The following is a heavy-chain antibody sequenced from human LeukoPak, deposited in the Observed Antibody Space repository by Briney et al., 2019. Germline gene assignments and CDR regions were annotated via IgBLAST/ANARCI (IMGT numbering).Heavy chain of an antibody. CDR3: ARGVAARRNYYYYMDV. Sequence: PSETLSLTCAVYGGSFSGYYWSWIRQPPGKGLEWIGEINHSGSTNYNPSLKSRVTISVDTSKNQFSLKLSSVTAADTAVYYCARGVAARRNYYYYMDVWGKGTTVTVS. CDR2: INHSGST. J-gene: IGHJ6*03. V-gene: IGHV4-34*01. CDR1: GGSFSGYY. D-gene: IGHD6-6*01.